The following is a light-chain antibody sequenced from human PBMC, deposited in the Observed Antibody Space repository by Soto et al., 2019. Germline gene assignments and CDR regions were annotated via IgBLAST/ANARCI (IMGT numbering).Light chain of an antibody. CDR2: GAS. V-gene: IGKV3-20*01. Sequence: VLTRSPGTLSLSPGERATLFCRASQSVSSSYLAWYQQKPGQAPRLLIFGASSRATGIPDRFSGSGSGTDFTLTISRLETEDFAVYYCQQYGSSPLTFGQGTKVDI. J-gene: IGKJ1*01. CDR3: QQYGSSPLT. CDR1: QSVSSSY.